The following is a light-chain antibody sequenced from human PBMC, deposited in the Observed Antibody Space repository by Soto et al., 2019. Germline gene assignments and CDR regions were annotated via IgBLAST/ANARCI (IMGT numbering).Light chain of an antibody. CDR3: QQYGTSIG. Sequence: VVLTQSPGTLSLSPGERATLSCRASQSVTSTYLAWYQQKPGQTPRLLIYDASNRATGSPDRFSGSGSGTDFTLTISRLEPEDFAVYYCQQYGTSIGFGGGTKVEIK. CDR2: DAS. CDR1: QSVTSTY. J-gene: IGKJ4*01. V-gene: IGKV3-20*01.